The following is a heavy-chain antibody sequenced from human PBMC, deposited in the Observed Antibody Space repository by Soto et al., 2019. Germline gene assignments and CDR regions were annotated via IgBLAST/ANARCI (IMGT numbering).Heavy chain of an antibody. Sequence: ASVKVSCKTSGYTLTSYGISWVRQAPGQRLEGMGWISAYSGKTNYAQKLQGRLTMTTDTSTSTAYMELRSLRSDDTALYYCARDNSGDFWSGYSHYYFDYWGQGTLVTVYS. J-gene: IGHJ4*02. V-gene: IGHV1-18*01. CDR3: ARDNSGDFWSGYSHYYFDY. D-gene: IGHD3-3*01. CDR1: GYTLTSYG. CDR2: ISAYSGKT.